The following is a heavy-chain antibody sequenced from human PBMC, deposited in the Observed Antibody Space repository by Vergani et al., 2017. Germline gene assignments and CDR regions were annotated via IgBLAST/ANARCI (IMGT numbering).Heavy chain of an antibody. CDR3: AKDFYYYDSSGTFDY. D-gene: IGHD3-22*01. Sequence: EVQLLESGGGLVQPGGSLRLSCAASGFTFSSYAMSWVRQAPGKGVEWVSAISGSGGSTYYADSVKGRFPISRDNSKNTLYLQMNSLRAEDTAVYYCAKDFYYYDSSGTFDYWGQGTLVTVSS. CDR2: ISGSGGST. J-gene: IGHJ4*02. V-gene: IGHV3-23*01. CDR1: GFTFSSYA.